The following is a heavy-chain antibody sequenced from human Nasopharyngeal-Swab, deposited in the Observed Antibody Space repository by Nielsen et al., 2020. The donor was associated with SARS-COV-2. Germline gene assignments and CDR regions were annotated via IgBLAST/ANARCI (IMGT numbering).Heavy chain of an antibody. J-gene: IGHJ6*03. CDR1: GFTFSNYR. CDR2: INEDGSEK. CDR3: ASNSWQRDVYSYYYMDV. V-gene: IGHV3-7*01. D-gene: IGHD6-25*01. Sequence: GGSLRLSCAASGFTFSNYRMSWVRQAPGKGLEWVSNINEDGSEKYYVDSVKGRFTISRDNAKNSLYLQMHSLRAEDTAVYFCASNSWQRDVYSYYYMDVWGKGTTVAVSS.